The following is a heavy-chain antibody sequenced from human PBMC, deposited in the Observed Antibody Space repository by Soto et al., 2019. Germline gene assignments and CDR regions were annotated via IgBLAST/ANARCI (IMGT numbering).Heavy chain of an antibody. CDR1: SAPITKYY. J-gene: IGHJ6*02. V-gene: IGHV4-59*12. Sequence: SETLSLTCTVSSAPITKYYWGWVRQAPGRGLEWIGFTHHSGYISYSPSLKSRVTMSVDPSKNQFSLKLSSVTAADTAVYYCAREGAKILWFGELWQNYYYGMDVWGQGTTVTVSS. CDR2: THHSGYI. CDR3: AREGAKILWFGELWQNYYYGMDV. D-gene: IGHD3-10*01.